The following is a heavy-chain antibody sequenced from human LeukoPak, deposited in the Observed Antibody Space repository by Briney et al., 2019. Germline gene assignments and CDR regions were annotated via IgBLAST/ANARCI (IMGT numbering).Heavy chain of an antibody. Sequence: SETLSLTCTVSGGSISSSSYYWGWIRQPPGKGLEWIGSIYYSGSTYYNPSLKSRVTISVDTSKNQFSLKLSSVTAADTAVYYCARDRTHYDYVWGRSGPYFDYWGQGTLVTVSS. CDR1: GGSISSSSYY. CDR3: ARDRTHYDYVWGRSGPYFDY. V-gene: IGHV4-39*07. J-gene: IGHJ4*02. D-gene: IGHD3-16*01. CDR2: IYYSGST.